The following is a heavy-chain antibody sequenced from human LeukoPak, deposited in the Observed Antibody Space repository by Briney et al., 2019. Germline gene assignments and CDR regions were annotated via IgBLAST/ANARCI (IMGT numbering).Heavy chain of an antibody. D-gene: IGHD3-22*01. V-gene: IGHV4-39*01. Sequence: SETLSLTCTVSGGSISSSSYYWGWIRQPPGTGLEWIGSIYCSGSTYYNPSLKSRVTISVDTSKNQFSLKLSSVTAADTAVYYCAILVGYYDSSGYSVYYFDYWGQGTLVTVSS. J-gene: IGHJ4*02. CDR3: AILVGYYDSSGYSVYYFDY. CDR2: IYCSGST. CDR1: GGSISSSSYY.